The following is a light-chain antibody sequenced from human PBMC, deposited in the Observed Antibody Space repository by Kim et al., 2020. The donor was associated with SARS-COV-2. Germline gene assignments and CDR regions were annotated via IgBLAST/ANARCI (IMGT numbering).Light chain of an antibody. CDR3: QQSDDFPRS. Sequence: DIQMTQSPSSLSASVGDKVTITCEASEDISNYLNWYQQKPGQAPNLLIYDASNLKEGGTPRFSGSGSGTDFIFTISSVQPEDIATYYCQQSDDFPRSFGQGTKLEI. V-gene: IGKV1-33*01. J-gene: IGKJ2*03. CDR2: DAS. CDR1: EDISNY.